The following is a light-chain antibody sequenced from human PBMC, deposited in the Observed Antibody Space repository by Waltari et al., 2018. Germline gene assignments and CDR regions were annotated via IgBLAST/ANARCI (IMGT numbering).Light chain of an antibody. V-gene: IGLV2-14*01. CDR3: SSYASSK. J-gene: IGLJ2*01. CDR1: SSYIGGHNY. Sequence: QSALTQPASVSGSPGPTLTISCTGTSSYIGGHNYVSWYQQHPGKAPKLMIYDVVKRPSGVSNRFSGSKSGNTASLTISGLQAEDDAIYYCSSYASSKFGGGTKLTVL. CDR2: DVV.